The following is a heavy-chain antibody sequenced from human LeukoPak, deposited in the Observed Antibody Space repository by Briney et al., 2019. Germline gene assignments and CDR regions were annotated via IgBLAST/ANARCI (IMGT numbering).Heavy chain of an antibody. V-gene: IGHV3-30*18. J-gene: IGHJ4*03. Sequence: GRSLRLSCAASGFTFSSYGMHWVRQAPGKGLEWVAVISYDGSNKYYADSVKGRFTISRDNSKNTLYLQMNSLRAEDTAVYYCAKDRIMVRGGGNFDYWVNRVIVSVSS. D-gene: IGHD3-10*01. CDR2: ISYDGSNK. CDR1: GFTFSSYG. CDR3: AKDRIMVRGGGNFDY.